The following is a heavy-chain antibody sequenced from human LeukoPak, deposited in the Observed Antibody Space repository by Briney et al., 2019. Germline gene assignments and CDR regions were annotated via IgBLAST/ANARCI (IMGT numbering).Heavy chain of an antibody. CDR2: IYYSGST. CDR1: GGSISSYY. CDR3: ARLDTAMVRAFDY. D-gene: IGHD5-18*01. V-gene: IGHV4-59*01. J-gene: IGHJ4*02. Sequence: SSETLSLTCTVSGGSISSYYWSWIRQPPGKGLEWIGYIYYSGSTNYNPSLKSRVTISVDTSKNQFSLKLSSVTAADTAVYYCARLDTAMVRAFDYWGQGTLVTVSS.